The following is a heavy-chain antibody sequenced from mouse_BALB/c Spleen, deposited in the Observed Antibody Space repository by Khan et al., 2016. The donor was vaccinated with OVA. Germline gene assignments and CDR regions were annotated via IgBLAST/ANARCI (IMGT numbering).Heavy chain of an antibody. Sequence: EVQLQVSGPGLVKPSQSLSLTCTVTGYSITTDYAWNWIWQFPGNKLEWMGYISYSGSTTFNPSLKSRNSTTRDTSKYQFFLQLNSVTTEDTATDYCARWFTYWGQGTLVTVSA. CDR2: ISYSGST. CDR1: GYSITTDYA. V-gene: IGHV3-2*02. J-gene: IGHJ3*01. CDR3: ARWFTY.